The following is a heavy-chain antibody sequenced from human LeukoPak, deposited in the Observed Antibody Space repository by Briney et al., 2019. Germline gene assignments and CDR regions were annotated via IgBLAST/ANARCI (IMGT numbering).Heavy chain of an antibody. D-gene: IGHD1-7*01. CDR1: GYTFATYG. J-gene: IGHJ4*02. Sequence: ASVKVSCKASGYTFATYGISWARQAPGQGLESMGWISAYNGNTDYAQKLQGRVTMTTDTSTSTAYMELRSLRSDDTAVYYCARGVGRQLRPFDYWGQGTLVTVSS. CDR3: ARGVGRQLRPFDY. CDR2: ISAYNGNT. V-gene: IGHV1-18*01.